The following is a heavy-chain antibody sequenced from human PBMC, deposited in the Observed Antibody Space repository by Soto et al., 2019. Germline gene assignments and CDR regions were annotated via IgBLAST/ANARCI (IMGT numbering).Heavy chain of an antibody. CDR2: IIPIFGTA. CDR1: GGTFSNYA. V-gene: IGHV1-69*13. Sequence: GASVKVSCKASGGTFSNYAINWVRQAPGQGLEWMGGIIPIFGTANYAQKFQGRVTITADESTSTAYLDLSSLRSEDTAVYYCARPVAMATISRSYLFYWGQGTLVTVSS. J-gene: IGHJ4*02. CDR3: ARPVAMATISRSYLFY. D-gene: IGHD5-12*01.